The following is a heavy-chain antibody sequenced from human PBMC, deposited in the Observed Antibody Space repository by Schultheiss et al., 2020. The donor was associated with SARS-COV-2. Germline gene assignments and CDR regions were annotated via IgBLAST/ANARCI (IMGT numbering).Heavy chain of an antibody. CDR2: IKSKTDGGTT. CDR1: GCTFPTYW. Sequence: GGSLRLSCVVSGCTFPTYWMSWVRQAPGKGLEWVGRIKSKTDGGTTDYAAPVKGRFTISRDDSKNTLYLQMNSLKTEDTAVYYCTTGRLGYCSSTSCYSFNGMDVWGQGTTVTVSS. V-gene: IGHV3-15*01. D-gene: IGHD2-2*01. CDR3: TTGRLGYCSSTSCYSFNGMDV. J-gene: IGHJ6*02.